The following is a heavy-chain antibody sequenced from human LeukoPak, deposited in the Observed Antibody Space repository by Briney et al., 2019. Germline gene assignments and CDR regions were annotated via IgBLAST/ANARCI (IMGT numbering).Heavy chain of an antibody. J-gene: IGHJ4*02. CDR3: ATGGDSSGWYYFDY. CDR2: TYYRSKWYN. CDR1: GDSVSSNSAA. D-gene: IGHD6-19*01. V-gene: IGHV6-1*01. Sequence: SQTLSLTCAISGDSVSSNSAAWNWIRQSPSRGLERLGRTYYRSKWYNDYAISVKSRIAINPDTSKNQFSLQLNSVTPEDTAVYYYATGGDSSGWYYFDYWGQGTLVTVSS.